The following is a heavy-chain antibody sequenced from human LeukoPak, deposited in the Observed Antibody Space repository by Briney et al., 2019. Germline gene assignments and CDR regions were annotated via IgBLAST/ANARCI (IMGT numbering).Heavy chain of an antibody. CDR3: VTSMVRGVILHWFDP. V-gene: IGHV3-21*01. CDR1: GFTFSSYS. J-gene: IGHJ5*02. D-gene: IGHD3-10*01. Sequence: GGSLRLSCAASGFTFSSYSMNWVRQAPGKGLEWVSSISSSSSYKYYADSVKGRFTISRDNAKNSLYLQMNSLRAEDTAVYYCVTSMVRGVILHWFDPWGQGTLVTVSS. CDR2: ISSSSSYK.